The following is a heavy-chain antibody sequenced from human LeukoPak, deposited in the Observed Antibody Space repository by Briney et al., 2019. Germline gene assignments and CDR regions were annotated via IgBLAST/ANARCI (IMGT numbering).Heavy chain of an antibody. J-gene: IGHJ3*02. CDR2: IYYSGST. CDR1: GGSISSSSYY. CDR3: ARGSVGADAFDI. V-gene: IGHV4-39*01. Sequence: SETLSLTCTVSGGSISSSSYYWGWIRQPPGKGLEWIGSIYYSGSTYYNPSLKSRVTISVDTSKNQFSLKLSSVTAADTAVYYCARGSVGADAFDIWGQGTMVTVSS. D-gene: IGHD1-26*01.